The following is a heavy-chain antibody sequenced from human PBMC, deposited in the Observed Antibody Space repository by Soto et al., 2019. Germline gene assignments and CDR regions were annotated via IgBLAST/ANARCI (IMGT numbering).Heavy chain of an antibody. CDR2: IWYDGSNK. CDR3: ARVLSSGWINWFDP. D-gene: IGHD6-19*01. CDR1: GFTFSSYG. Sequence: PGGSLRLSCAASGFTFSSYGMHWVRQAPGKGLEWVAVIWYDGSNKYYADSVKGRFTISRDNSKNTLYLQMNSLRAEDTAVYYCARVLSSGWINWFDPWGQGTLVTVSS. J-gene: IGHJ5*02. V-gene: IGHV3-33*01.